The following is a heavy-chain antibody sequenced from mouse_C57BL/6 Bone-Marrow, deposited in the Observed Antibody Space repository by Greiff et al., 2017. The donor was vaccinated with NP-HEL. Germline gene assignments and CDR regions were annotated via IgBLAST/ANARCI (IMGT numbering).Heavy chain of an antibody. CDR3: ASHYYYGSSHYFDY. Sequence: QVQLKESGAELARPGASVKLSCKASGYTFTSYGISWVKQRTGQGLEWIGEIYPRSGNTYYNEKFKGKATLTAEKSSSTAYMELRSLTSEDSAVYFCASHYYYGSSHYFDYWGQGTTLTVSS. J-gene: IGHJ2*01. CDR2: IYPRSGNT. CDR1: GYTFTSYG. D-gene: IGHD1-1*01. V-gene: IGHV1-81*01.